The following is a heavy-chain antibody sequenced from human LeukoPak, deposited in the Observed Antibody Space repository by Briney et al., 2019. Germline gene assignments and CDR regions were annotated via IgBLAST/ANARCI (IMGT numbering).Heavy chain of an antibody. CDR1: GASVNSGNYY. Sequence: PSETLSLTCTVSGASVNSGNYYWSWIRQPPGKGLEWIGYIYYYSGSADYNPSLKSRVTISVDTSKNQFSLMLASVTAADSAVYYCARHYDYSTSWDPFDYWGQGTLVTVSS. J-gene: IGHJ4*02. CDR2: IYYYSGSA. V-gene: IGHV4-61*01. D-gene: IGHD3-3*01. CDR3: ARHYDYSTSWDPFDY.